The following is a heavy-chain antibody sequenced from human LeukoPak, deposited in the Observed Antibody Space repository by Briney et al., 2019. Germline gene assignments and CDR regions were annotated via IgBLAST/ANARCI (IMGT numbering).Heavy chain of an antibody. D-gene: IGHD3-16*02. J-gene: IGHJ4*02. CDR2: ISSSGSTI. V-gene: IGHV3-11*04. CDR3: AREDDYVWGSYRYPFDY. Sequence: GGSLRLSCAASGFTFSDYYMSWIRQAPGKGLEWVSYISSSGSTIYYAYSVKGRFTISRDNAKNSLYLQMNSLRDEDTAVYYCAREDDYVWGSYRYPFDYWGQGTLVTVSS. CDR1: GFTFSDYY.